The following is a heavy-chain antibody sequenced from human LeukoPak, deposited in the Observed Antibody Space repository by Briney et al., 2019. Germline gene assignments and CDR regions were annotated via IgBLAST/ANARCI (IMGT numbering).Heavy chain of an antibody. Sequence: HPGGSLRLSCAASGFTFSSYAMSRVRQAPGKGLEWVSAISGSGGSTYYADSVKGRFTISRDNSKNTLYLQMNSLRAEDTAVYYCAKLGGYSSSWSYYYYYYMDVWGKGTTVTVSS. CDR1: GFTFSSYA. CDR3: AKLGGYSSSWSYYYYYYMDV. CDR2: ISGSGGST. D-gene: IGHD6-13*01. V-gene: IGHV3-23*01. J-gene: IGHJ6*03.